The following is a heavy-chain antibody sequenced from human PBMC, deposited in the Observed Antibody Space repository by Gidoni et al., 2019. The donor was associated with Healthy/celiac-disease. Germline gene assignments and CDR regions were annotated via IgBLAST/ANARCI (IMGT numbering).Heavy chain of an antibody. D-gene: IGHD3-3*01. CDR3: ARWADYDFWSGYDYYYYYYMDV. CDR1: GCHISSYS. J-gene: IGHJ6*03. CDR2: IYYSGSP. V-gene: IGHV4-59*01. Sequence: HVQLQESGPGLVQPSETLSLTCPLSGCHISSYSSTWLRQPPGKGLEWIGYIYYSGSPNYNPSLKIRVTRSVDTSKMHFSLKLSSVTAADTAVYYCARWADYDFWSGYDYYYYYYMDVWGKGTTVTVSS.